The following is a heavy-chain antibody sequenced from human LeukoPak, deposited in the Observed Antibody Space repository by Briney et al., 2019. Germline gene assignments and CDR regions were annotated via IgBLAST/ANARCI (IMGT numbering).Heavy chain of an antibody. V-gene: IGHV1-8*01. D-gene: IGHD3-3*01. CDR3: ASGSIKRITIFGVVIIRDWFDP. Sequence: ASVEVSCKASGYTFTSYDINCVRQATGRGLEGMGWMNPNSGNTGYAQKFQGRVTMTRNTSISTAYMELSSLRSEDTAVYYCASGSIKRITIFGVVIIRDWFDPWGQGTLVTVSS. CDR1: GYTFTSYD. CDR2: MNPNSGNT. J-gene: IGHJ5*02.